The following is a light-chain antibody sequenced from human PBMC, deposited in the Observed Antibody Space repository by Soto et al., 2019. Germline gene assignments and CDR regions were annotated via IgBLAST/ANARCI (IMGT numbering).Light chain of an antibody. Sequence: EIVLTQSPGTLSLSPGERATLSCRASQSVSSSYLAWYQQKPGQAPRLLIYGASSRATGIPDRFSGSESGTDFTLTISMLEAEGYAVYYCLQYGSSPLFTFAPGTKVDIK. CDR1: QSVSSSY. V-gene: IGKV3-20*01. CDR3: LQYGSSPLFT. J-gene: IGKJ3*01. CDR2: GAS.